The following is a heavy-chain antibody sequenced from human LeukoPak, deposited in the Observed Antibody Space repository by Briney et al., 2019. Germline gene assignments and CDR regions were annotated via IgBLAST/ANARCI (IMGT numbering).Heavy chain of an antibody. CDR2: ISSSSSYI. V-gene: IGHV3-21*01. Sequence: PGGSLRLSCAASGFSFSGYYMHWVRQAPGKGLEWVSSISSSSSYIYYADSVKGRSTISRDNAKNSLYLQMNSLRAEDTAVYYCAPSWRGAGGHYPGYWGQGTLVTVSS. CDR3: APSWRGAGGHYPGY. J-gene: IGHJ4*02. D-gene: IGHD1-26*01. CDR1: GFSFSGYY.